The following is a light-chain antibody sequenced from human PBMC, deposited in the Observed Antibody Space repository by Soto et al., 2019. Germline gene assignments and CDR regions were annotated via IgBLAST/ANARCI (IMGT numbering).Light chain of an antibody. V-gene: IGLV2-14*01. J-gene: IGLJ1*01. CDR3: SSYASSTPYF. CDR2: EVS. Sequence: QSVLTQPASVSGSPGQSITISCTGTSSDVGGYNYVSWYQQHPGKAPKLMIYEVSNRPSGVSNRFSGSKSGNTASLTISGLQAEDEADYYCSSYASSTPYFFGTGTKLTVL. CDR1: SSDVGGYNY.